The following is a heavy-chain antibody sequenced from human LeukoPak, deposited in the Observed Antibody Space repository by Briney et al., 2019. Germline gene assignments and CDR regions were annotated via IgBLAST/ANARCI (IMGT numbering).Heavy chain of an antibody. CDR3: ARGGSYPTSNDF. CDR1: GGPFNGYY. D-gene: IGHD3-10*01. J-gene: IGHJ4*02. CDR2: INHSGTT. V-gene: IGHV4-34*01. Sequence: SETLSLTCSIYGGPFNGYYGSWIRQPPGKGLEWIGEINHSGTTNYDPSLKSRVTISADTSKNQFSLKLTSVTAADTATYYCARGGSYPTSNDFWGQGTLVTVSS.